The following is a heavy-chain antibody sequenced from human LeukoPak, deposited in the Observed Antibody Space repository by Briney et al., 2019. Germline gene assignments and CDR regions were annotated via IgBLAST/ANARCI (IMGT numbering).Heavy chain of an antibody. Sequence: GGSLRLSCAASGFTFSRYSMNWVRQAPGKGLEWVSSISGSSIYKYYADSVKGRFTISRDNAKNSLYLQMNSLRAEDTAVYYCARDFYDSSGYYYDYWGQGTLVTVSS. CDR1: GFTFSRYS. V-gene: IGHV3-21*01. CDR3: ARDFYDSSGYYYDY. D-gene: IGHD3-22*01. J-gene: IGHJ4*02. CDR2: ISGSSIYK.